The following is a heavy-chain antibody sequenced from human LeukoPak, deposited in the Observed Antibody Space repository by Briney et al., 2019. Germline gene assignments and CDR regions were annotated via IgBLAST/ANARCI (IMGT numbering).Heavy chain of an antibody. D-gene: IGHD3-16*01. CDR2: IRYDGSNK. J-gene: IGHJ4*02. CDR1: GFAFGTYG. Sequence: GGSLRLSCAASGFAFGTYGMHWVRQAPGKGLEWVAFIRYDGSNKSYADSVKGRFTISRDNSKNTLYLQMNSLRAEDTAVYYCAKDPSRGGDYWGQGTLVTVSS. V-gene: IGHV3-30*02. CDR3: AKDPSRGGDY.